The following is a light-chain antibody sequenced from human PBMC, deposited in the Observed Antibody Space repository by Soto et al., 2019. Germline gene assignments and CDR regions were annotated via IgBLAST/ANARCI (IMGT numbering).Light chain of an antibody. CDR1: SSDVGSYNL. CDR3: CSFAGGGRFV. CDR2: EGT. Sequence: QSVLTQPVSVSGSPGQSATISCIGSSSDVGSYNLVSWFQQHPGKAPKLMIFEGTKRPSGVSDRFSGFKSGNTASLTISGLQAEDEADYYCCSFAGGGRFVFGTGTKVTVL. J-gene: IGLJ1*01. V-gene: IGLV2-23*01.